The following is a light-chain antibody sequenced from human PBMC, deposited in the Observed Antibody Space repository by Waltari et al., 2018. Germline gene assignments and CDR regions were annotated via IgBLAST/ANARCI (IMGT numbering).Light chain of an antibody. V-gene: IGLV3-21*04. J-gene: IGLJ1*01. CDR1: NIGSYR. CDR3: QVWHAAIDPGV. CDR2: YDS. Sequence: SYVLTQPPSVSVAPGETARITCGGDNIGSYRVPWYQQKPGQAPVLVIRYDSDRPSGIPGRFSGSNSANTATLTISRVEAGDEANYYCQVWHAAIDPGVFGTGTEVTV.